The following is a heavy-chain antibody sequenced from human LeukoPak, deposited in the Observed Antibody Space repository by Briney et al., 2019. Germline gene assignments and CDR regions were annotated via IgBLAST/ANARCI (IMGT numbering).Heavy chain of an antibody. J-gene: IGHJ4*02. CDR1: GGTISSSTYY. Sequence: SETLSLTCTVSGGTISSSTYYGVWIRQPPGKGLEWIGSIYYSGSTYYNPSLKSRVTISVDTSKNQLSLKLRSVTAADTAVSYCARHDTSIAWADFWGQGTLVTVSS. CDR2: IYYSGST. D-gene: IGHD6-6*01. V-gene: IGHV4-39*01. CDR3: ARHDTSIAWADF.